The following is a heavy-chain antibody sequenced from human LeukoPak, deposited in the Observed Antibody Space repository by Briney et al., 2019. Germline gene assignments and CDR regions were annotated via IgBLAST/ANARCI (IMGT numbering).Heavy chain of an antibody. CDR3: AKEETGTMVF. V-gene: IGHV3-30*02. Sequence: GGSLRLSCAASGFTFSDYYMSWIRQAPGKGLEWVAFTRFDESNKYYADSVKGRFTISRHNSKNMLYLQMNSLRVEDTAVYFCAKEETGTMVFGGQGTLVTVSS. CDR1: GFTFSDYY. D-gene: IGHD1-7*01. CDR2: TRFDESNK. J-gene: IGHJ4*02.